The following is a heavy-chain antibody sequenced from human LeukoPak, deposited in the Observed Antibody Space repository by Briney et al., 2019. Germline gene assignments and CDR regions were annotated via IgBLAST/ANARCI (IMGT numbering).Heavy chain of an antibody. D-gene: IGHD6-6*01. CDR2: IDPNSGGT. J-gene: IGHJ5*02. CDR1: GYTLTNSY. V-gene: IGHV1-2*02. Sequence: ASVKVSYKASGYTLTNSYIQWLRQAPGQGLEWMGWIDPNSGGTKYAQRFQGRVTMTRDTSISTAYMELSRLRSDDTAVFYGARSIMPASSWASWGQGTLVIVSS. CDR3: ARSIMPASSWAS.